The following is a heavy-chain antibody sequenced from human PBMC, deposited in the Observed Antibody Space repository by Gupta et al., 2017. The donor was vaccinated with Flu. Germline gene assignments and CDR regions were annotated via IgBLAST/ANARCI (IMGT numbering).Heavy chain of an antibody. V-gene: IGHV3-23*01. CDR2: ISAGGDGT. D-gene: IGHD6-19*01. J-gene: IGHJ4*02. CDR1: GFPFGSLS. CDR3: AKDRPPVAGIDH. Sequence: EVQLLESGGGLIQPGGSLRLSCVPSGFPFGSLSMSWVRQAPGKGLEWVSSISAGGDGTYYAESVKGRFTISRDNSKNMLFLQMNSLRVEDTATYFCAKDRPPVAGIDHWGQGTPVTVSS.